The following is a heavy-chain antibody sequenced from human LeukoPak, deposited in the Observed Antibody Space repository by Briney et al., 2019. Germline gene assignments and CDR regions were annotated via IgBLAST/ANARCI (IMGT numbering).Heavy chain of an antibody. J-gene: IGHJ4*02. CDR2: IHYSGTT. Sequence: SETLSLTCTVSGDSISSGDYSWNWIREPPGKGLEWIGKIHYSGTTGHNPSLKSRVTFSVDKSRNQVSLNLRSVTAADTAVYYCARDQGYFDYWGQGTLVTVSS. CDR1: GDSISSGDYS. V-gene: IGHV4-30-2*01. CDR3: ARDQGYFDY.